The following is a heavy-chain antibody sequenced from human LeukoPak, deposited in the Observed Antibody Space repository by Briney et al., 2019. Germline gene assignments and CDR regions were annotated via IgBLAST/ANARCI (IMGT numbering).Heavy chain of an antibody. V-gene: IGHV3-9*03. CDR3: AKGAGWELRYYFDY. Sequence: PGRSLRLSCAASGFTFDDYAMHWVRQAPGKGLEWVSGISWNSGSIGYADSVKGRFTISRDNAKNSLYLQMNSLRAEDMALYYCAKGAGWELRYYFDYWGQGTLVTVSS. J-gene: IGHJ4*02. D-gene: IGHD1-26*01. CDR2: ISWNSGSI. CDR1: GFTFDDYA.